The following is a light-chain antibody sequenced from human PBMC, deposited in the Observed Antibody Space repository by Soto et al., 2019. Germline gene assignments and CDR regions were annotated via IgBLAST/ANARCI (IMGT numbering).Light chain of an antibody. V-gene: IGKV3-20*01. CDR2: GAS. CDR1: QSVSSSY. J-gene: IGKJ1*01. Sequence: EIALTQSAGTVSLSRGGRAPLSCRASQSVSSSYLAWYQQKPGQAPRLLIYGASSRATGIPDRFSGSGSGTDFTLTISSLQPDDFATYYCQQYQSYWTFGQGTKVDI. CDR3: QQYQSYWT.